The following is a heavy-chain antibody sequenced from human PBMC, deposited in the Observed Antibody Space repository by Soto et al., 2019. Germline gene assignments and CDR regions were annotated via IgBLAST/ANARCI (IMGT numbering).Heavy chain of an antibody. CDR2: ISYDGSNK. D-gene: IGHD3-3*01. CDR1: GFTFSSYA. J-gene: IGHJ6*02. Sequence: QVQLVESGGGVVQPGRSLRLSCAASGFTFSSYAMHWVRQAPGKGLEWVAVISYDGSNKYYADSVKGRFTISRDNSKNTLYLQMNSLRAEDTAVYYCARDSRNYDFWEFVYYYYYYGMDVWGQGTTVTVSS. V-gene: IGHV3-30-3*01. CDR3: ARDSRNYDFWEFVYYYYYYGMDV.